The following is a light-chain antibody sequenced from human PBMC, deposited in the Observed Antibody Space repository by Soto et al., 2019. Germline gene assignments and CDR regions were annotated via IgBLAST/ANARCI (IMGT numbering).Light chain of an antibody. CDR1: HSNSTS. CDR3: QQSFTTPLT. Sequence: DFQMTQSPSSLSASVGDRVTMSCRSSHSNSTSLNWYQQKPGKAPNLLIYDADTLHRGVPSRFSGSGSGTEFTLTISGLQPEDFATYFCQQSFTTPLTFGAGTKVEIK. V-gene: IGKV1-39*01. J-gene: IGKJ4*01. CDR2: DAD.